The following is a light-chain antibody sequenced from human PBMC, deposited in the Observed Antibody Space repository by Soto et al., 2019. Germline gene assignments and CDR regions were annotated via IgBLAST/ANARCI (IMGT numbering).Light chain of an antibody. J-gene: IGKJ1*01. CDR3: QQYNNWHWT. V-gene: IGKV3-15*01. CDR1: QSISGT. Sequence: EIVMTQYPATLSVSPGGRATLSCRASQSISGTFAWYQQKPGQGPRHLISGASTRASSCPARFSGRGTGSDFALTISSLLSGDLAVDYGQQYNNWHWTFGQGTKVDI. CDR2: GAS.